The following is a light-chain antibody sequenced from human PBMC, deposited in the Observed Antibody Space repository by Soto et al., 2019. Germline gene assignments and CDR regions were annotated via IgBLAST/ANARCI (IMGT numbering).Light chain of an antibody. Sequence: EIVLTQSPATLSVSPGERATLSCRASQSVSSNLAWFQQKPGQAPRLLIYGASTRATGIPVRFSGSGSGTEFTLTISSLQSEDFAVYYCQQYNNWPHTFGGGTKVDIK. CDR3: QQYNNWPHT. V-gene: IGKV3-15*01. CDR1: QSVSSN. J-gene: IGKJ4*01. CDR2: GAS.